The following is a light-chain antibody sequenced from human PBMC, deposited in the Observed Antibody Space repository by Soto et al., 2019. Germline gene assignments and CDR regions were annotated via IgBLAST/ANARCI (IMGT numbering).Light chain of an antibody. V-gene: IGKV3-15*01. CDR2: GAS. J-gene: IGKJ4*01. Sequence: EILMTQSPATLSVSPGERATLSCRASQSVSSDLAWYQQKPGQAPRLLIYGASTRATDIPARFSGNGSGTEFTLSVSSLQSEDFAVYYCQQYSVWPPVLTFGGGTKVGIK. CDR1: QSVSSD. CDR3: QQYSVWPPVLT.